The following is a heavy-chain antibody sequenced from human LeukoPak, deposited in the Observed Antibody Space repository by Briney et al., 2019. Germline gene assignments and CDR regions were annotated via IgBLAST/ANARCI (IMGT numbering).Heavy chain of an antibody. CDR3: ARVGHCSSTACLIDY. Sequence: SGGSLRLSCAVSGFTFSTYAMSWVRQAPGKGLVWVSRIESDGGRTDYADSLKGRFTISRDNAKNTLYLEMNSLRAEDTAVYYCARVGHCSSTACLIDYWGQGTLVTVSS. D-gene: IGHD2-2*01. J-gene: IGHJ4*02. CDR2: IESDGGRT. CDR1: GFTFSTYA. V-gene: IGHV3-74*01.